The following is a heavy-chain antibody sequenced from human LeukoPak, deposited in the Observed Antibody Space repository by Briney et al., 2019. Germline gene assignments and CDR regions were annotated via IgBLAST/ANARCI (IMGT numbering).Heavy chain of an antibody. V-gene: IGHV3-21*01. CDR2: ISSSSSYI. Sequence: PGGSLRLSCAASGFTFSSYSMNWVRQAPGKGLEWVSSISSSSSYIYYADSVKGRFTISRDNAKNSLYLQMNSLRTEDTAVYYCARAPTSEQQLQFDYWGQGTLVTVSS. J-gene: IGHJ4*02. CDR1: GFTFSSYS. D-gene: IGHD6-13*01. CDR3: ARAPTSEQQLQFDY.